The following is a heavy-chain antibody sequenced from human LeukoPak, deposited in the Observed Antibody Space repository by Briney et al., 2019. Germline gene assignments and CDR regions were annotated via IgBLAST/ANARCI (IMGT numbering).Heavy chain of an antibody. V-gene: IGHV4-31*03. Sequence: SQTLSLTCTVSGDSISSGGYYWPWLRQHPGKGLEWIGYIYYSGSTYYNPSLKSRVTISVDTSKNQFSLKLNSATAADTAVYYCARGGYNYGYAQDWFDSWGQGTLVTVSS. J-gene: IGHJ5*01. D-gene: IGHD5-18*01. CDR2: IYYSGST. CDR3: ARGGYNYGYAQDWFDS. CDR1: GDSISSGGYY.